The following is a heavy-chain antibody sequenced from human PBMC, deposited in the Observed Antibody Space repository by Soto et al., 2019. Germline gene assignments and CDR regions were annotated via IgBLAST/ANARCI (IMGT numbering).Heavy chain of an antibody. CDR2: IYYSGST. V-gene: IGHV4-31*03. CDR1: GGSISSGGYY. CDR3: ASLGKYGDYAKYAFDI. Sequence: QVQLQESGPGLVKPSQTLSLTCTVSGGSISSGGYYWSWIRQHPGKGLEWIGYIYYSGSTYYNPSLKSRVTISVDTSKNQFSLKLSSVTAADTAVYYCASLGKYGDYAKYAFDIWGQGTMVTVSS. J-gene: IGHJ3*02. D-gene: IGHD4-17*01.